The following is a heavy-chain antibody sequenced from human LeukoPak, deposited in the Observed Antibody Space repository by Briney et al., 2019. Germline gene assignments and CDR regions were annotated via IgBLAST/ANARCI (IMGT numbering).Heavy chain of an antibody. CDR2: TTARGDSP. V-gene: IGHV3-23*01. CDR3: AKIRAGYIPDAFDV. J-gene: IGHJ3*01. Sequence: GGSLRLSCVASGFTFGNYAMGWVRQAPGKGLEWVSVTTARGDSPYYAQSVKGRFTISRDNSENTLYLQMSSLRAEDTAIYYCAKIRAGYIPDAFDVWGQGTMVTVSS. CDR1: GFTFGNYA. D-gene: IGHD5-24*01.